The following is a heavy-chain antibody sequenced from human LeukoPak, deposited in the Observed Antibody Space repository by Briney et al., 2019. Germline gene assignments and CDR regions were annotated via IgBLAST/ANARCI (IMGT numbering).Heavy chain of an antibody. CDR2: INTDGSST. V-gene: IGHV3-74*01. J-gene: IGHJ5*02. CDR1: GFTLSSYW. Sequence: PGGSLRLSCAASGFTLSSYWMHWVRQAPGKGLVWVSRINTDGSSTSYADSVKGRFTISRDNAKNTLYLQMNSLRAEDTAVYYCARAYSSRETNVFDPWGQGTLVTVPS. CDR3: ARAYSSRETNVFDP. D-gene: IGHD6-13*01.